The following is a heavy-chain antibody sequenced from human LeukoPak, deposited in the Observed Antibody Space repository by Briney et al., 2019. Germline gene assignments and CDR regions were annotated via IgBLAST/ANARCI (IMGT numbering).Heavy chain of an antibody. Sequence: SETLSLTCTVSGGSISSGDYYWSWIRQPPGKGLEWIGYIYYSGSTYYNPSLKSRVTISVDTSKNQFSLKLSSVTAADTAMYYCARASYDSYRLPDYWGQGTLVTVSS. CDR1: GGSISSGDYY. D-gene: IGHD5-12*01. V-gene: IGHV4-30-4*08. CDR3: ARASYDSYRLPDY. CDR2: IYYSGST. J-gene: IGHJ4*02.